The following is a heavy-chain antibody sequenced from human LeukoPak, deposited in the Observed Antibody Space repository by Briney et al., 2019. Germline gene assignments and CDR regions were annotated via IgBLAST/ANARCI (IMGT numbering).Heavy chain of an antibody. J-gene: IGHJ4*02. CDR2: ISGSGGST. V-gene: IGHV3-23*01. D-gene: IGHD3-22*01. CDR1: GFSFSNYA. CDR3: AKSAYYDASGYYREYYFDY. Sequence: PGGSLRFSCVSSGFSFSNYAMSWVRQAPGKGLEWVSSISGSGGSTHYADSVKGRFTISRDKTKNTLYLQMNSLRAEDTAVYYCAKSAYYDASGYYREYYFDYWGQGTLVTVSS.